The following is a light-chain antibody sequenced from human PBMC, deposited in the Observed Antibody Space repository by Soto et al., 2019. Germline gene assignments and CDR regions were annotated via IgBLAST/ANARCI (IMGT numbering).Light chain of an antibody. CDR3: QSYDSSLRGYA. Sequence: QAVVTQPPSVSGAPGQRVTISCTGSSSNIGAGYDVHWYQQVPGTAPKLLIYANINRASGVPDRFSGSRSGTSASLAITGLQAEDEADYYCQSYDSSLRGYAFGTGTKLTVL. V-gene: IGLV1-40*01. J-gene: IGLJ1*01. CDR2: ANI. CDR1: SSNIGAGYD.